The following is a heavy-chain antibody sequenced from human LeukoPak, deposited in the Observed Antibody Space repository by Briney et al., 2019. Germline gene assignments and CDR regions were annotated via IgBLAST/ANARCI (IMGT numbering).Heavy chain of an antibody. CDR2: ISSSGSII. Sequence: GGSLRLSCASSGFAFSDFEKNWVRQAPGKGLEWVPYISSSGSIIYYADSVKGRFTISRDNAKRSLFLQMNSLRVEDTAVYYCARTMWGFDYWGQGTLVTVSS. D-gene: IGHD7-27*01. J-gene: IGHJ4*02. CDR3: ARTMWGFDY. CDR1: GFAFSDFE. V-gene: IGHV3-48*03.